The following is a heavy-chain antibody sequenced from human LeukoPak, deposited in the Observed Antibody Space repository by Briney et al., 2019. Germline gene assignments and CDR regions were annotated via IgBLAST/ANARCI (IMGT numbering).Heavy chain of an antibody. V-gene: IGHV3-30-3*01. CDR3: ARDQDGY. CDR2: ISYDGNNK. J-gene: IGHJ4*02. Sequence: GGSLRLSCAASGFIFSTYNMHWVRQAPGKELAWVASISYDGNNKNYADSVKGRFTVSRDNSKNTLYLQMNSLSAEDTAVYYCARDQDGYWGQGTLVTVSS. CDR1: GFIFSTYN.